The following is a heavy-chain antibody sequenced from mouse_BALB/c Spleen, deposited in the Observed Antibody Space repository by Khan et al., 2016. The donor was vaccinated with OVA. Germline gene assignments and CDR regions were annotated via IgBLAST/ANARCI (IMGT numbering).Heavy chain of an antibody. CDR2: IYPGISDT. CDR1: GYSFTNYW. CDR3: TRSYESYYFAY. Sequence: VQLKQSGTVLARPGASVKMSCKASGYSFTNYWMHWVQQRPGQGLEWIGAIYPGISDTRYNQKFKGKAKLTAVTSASTAYMELSSLTTEDSAVFYCTRSYESYYFAYWGQGTTLTVSS. D-gene: IGHD2-10*02. J-gene: IGHJ2*01. V-gene: IGHV1-5*01.